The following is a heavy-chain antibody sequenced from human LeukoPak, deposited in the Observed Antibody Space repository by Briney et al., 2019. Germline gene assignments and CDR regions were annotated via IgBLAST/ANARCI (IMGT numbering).Heavy chain of an antibody. J-gene: IGHJ4*02. CDR1: GFTVSSNY. D-gene: IGHD1-26*01. Sequence: GESLRLSCAASGFTVSSNYMSWVRQAPGKGLEWVSVIYSGGSTYYADSVKGRFTISRDNSKNTLYLQMNSLRAEDTAVYYCAREVWELRGVFDYWGQGTLVTVSS. V-gene: IGHV3-53*01. CDR2: IYSGGST. CDR3: AREVWELRGVFDY.